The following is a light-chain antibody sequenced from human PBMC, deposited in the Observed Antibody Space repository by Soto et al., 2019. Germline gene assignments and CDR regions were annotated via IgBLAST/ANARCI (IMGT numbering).Light chain of an antibody. CDR2: DVT. CDR3: CSYAGSTTLYV. V-gene: IGLV2-11*01. J-gene: IGLJ1*01. Sequence: QSVPTQPPSVSGSPGQSVTISCTGTSSDVGHYSYVSWYQQHPGKGPKLVIYDVTKRPSGVPDRFSGSKSGNTASLTISGLQAEEEADYYCCSYAGSTTLYVFGTGTKLTVL. CDR1: SSDVGHYSY.